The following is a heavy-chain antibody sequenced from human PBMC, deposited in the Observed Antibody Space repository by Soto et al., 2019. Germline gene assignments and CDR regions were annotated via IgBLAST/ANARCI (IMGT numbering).Heavy chain of an antibody. CDR2: INPNSGGT. CDR3: ARGCSGGSCYYYGMDV. J-gene: IGHJ6*02. V-gene: IGHV1-2*04. Sequence: ASVKVSCKASGYTFTGYYMHWVRQAPGQGLEWMGWINPNSGGTNYAQKFQGWVTMTRDTSISTAYMELSRLRSDDTAVYYCARGCSGGSCYYYGMDVWGQGTTVPVSS. D-gene: IGHD2-15*01. CDR1: GYTFTGYY.